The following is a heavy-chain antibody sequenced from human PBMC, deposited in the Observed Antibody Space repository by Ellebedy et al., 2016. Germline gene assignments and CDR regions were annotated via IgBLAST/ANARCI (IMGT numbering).Heavy chain of an antibody. J-gene: IGHJ6*02. D-gene: IGHD3-10*01. CDR1: GYTFTSYD. CDR2: MNPNSGNT. Sequence: ASVKVSXXASGYTFTSYDINWVRQATGQGLEWMGWMNPNSGNTGYAQKFQGRVTMTRNTSISTAYMELSSLRSEDTAVYYCARGGITMVRGVIITSYYYYYGMDVWGQGTTVTVSS. V-gene: IGHV1-8*01. CDR3: ARGGITMVRGVIITSYYYYYGMDV.